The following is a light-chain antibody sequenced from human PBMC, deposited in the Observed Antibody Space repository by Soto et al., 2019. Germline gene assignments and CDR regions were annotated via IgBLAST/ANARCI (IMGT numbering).Light chain of an antibody. CDR3: RSYTSGTTLV. CDR2: EVT. J-gene: IGLJ1*01. Sequence: QSALTQPASVSGSPGQTITISCTGTSSDVGGYKYVSWYQQHPGKAPKLMIFEVTYRPSGVSNRFSGSQSGNTASLTISGLQAEDEADYYCRSYTSGTTLVFGTGTKLTVL. V-gene: IGLV2-14*01. CDR1: SSDVGGYKY.